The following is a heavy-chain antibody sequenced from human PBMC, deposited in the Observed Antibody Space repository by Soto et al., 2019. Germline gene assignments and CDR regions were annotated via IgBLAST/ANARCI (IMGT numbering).Heavy chain of an antibody. CDR2: LYNSGRY. CDR1: GGSISSYY. CDR3: ARTLPNRQLFDS. J-gene: IGHJ4*02. Sequence: SDTLSLSCTVSGGSISSYYWGWIRQSPDKGLEWIGYLYNSGRYNYNLSLESRLTISIDTSKNQFSLRLACVTAADTAVYYCARTLPNRQLFDSWSQGTLVTVSS. D-gene: IGHD1-1*01. V-gene: IGHV4-59*01.